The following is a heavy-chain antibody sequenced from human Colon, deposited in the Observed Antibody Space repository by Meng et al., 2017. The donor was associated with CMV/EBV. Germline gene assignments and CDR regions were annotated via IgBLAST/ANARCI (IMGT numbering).Heavy chain of an antibody. CDR2: IYSGSTTT. D-gene: IGHD1-26*01. Sequence: GESLKISCAASGFPVSANYMAWFRQAPGRGLEWVAIIYSGSTTTLYADSVKGRFSISTDSSNNTLYLQMSSLRDEDTAVYYCAREGYFRGSVNWGQGTLVTVSS. CDR1: GFPVSANY. V-gene: IGHV3-53*01. J-gene: IGHJ4*02. CDR3: AREGYFRGSVN.